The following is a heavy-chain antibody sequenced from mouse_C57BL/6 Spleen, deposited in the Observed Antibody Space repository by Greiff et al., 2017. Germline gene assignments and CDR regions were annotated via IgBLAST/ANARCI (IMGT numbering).Heavy chain of an antibody. Sequence: VESGGGLVKPGGSLKLSCAASGFTFSSYTMSWVRQTPEKRLEWVATISGGGGNTYYPDRVKGRFTISTDNAKNTLYLQMSSLRSEDTALYYCARHLFITTVTYFDVWGTGTTVTVSS. CDR1: GFTFSSYT. D-gene: IGHD1-1*01. J-gene: IGHJ1*03. V-gene: IGHV5-9*01. CDR3: ARHLFITTVTYFDV. CDR2: ISGGGGNT.